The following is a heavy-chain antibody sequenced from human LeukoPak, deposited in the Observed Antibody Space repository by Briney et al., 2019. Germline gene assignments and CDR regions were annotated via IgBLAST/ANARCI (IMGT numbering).Heavy chain of an antibody. Sequence: GASLRLSCAASGFTFSSYAMSWVRQAPGKGLEWVSAISGSGGSSYYADSVKGRFTISRDNSKNTLYLQMNSLRAEDTAVYYCAKGALWFGELIYYFDYWGQGTLVTVSP. CDR3: AKGALWFGELIYYFDY. CDR2: ISGSGGSS. J-gene: IGHJ4*02. D-gene: IGHD3-10*01. CDR1: GFTFSSYA. V-gene: IGHV3-23*01.